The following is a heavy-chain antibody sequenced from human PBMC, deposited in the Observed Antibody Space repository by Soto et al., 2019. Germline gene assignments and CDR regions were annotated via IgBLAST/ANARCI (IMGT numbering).Heavy chain of an antibody. J-gene: IGHJ6*02. CDR3: ARIAESGRGWDV. CDR2: IKQDGSEE. CDR1: GFTFSSYW. D-gene: IGHD6-13*01. V-gene: IGHV3-7*01. Sequence: EVQLVESGGGLVQPGGSLRLSCVDSGFTFSSYWMSWVRQAPVKGLEWVGNIKQDGSEENYVDSVKGRFTISRDNAKNSMYLQMNSLRAEDTAVYYCARIAESGRGWDVGGQGTTVVVSS.